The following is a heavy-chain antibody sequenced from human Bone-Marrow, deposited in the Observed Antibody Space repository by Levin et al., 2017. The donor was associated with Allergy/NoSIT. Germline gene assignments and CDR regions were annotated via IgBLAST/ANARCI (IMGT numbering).Heavy chain of an antibody. CDR2: IDPKSGGT. CDR1: EYTITDHH. Sequence: GGSLRLSCKASEYTITDHHMHWVRQAPGQGLEWMGWIDPKSGGTKYAQKFQGSVTMTRDTSISTVYLELSGLRSDDTAVYYCTRGGGLYYVDYWGQGTLVTVSS. J-gene: IGHJ4*02. V-gene: IGHV1-2*02. D-gene: IGHD2-15*01. CDR3: TRGGGLYYVDY.